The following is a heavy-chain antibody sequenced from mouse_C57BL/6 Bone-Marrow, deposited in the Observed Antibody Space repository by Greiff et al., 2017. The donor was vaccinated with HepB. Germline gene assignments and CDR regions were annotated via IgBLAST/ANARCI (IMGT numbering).Heavy chain of an antibody. J-gene: IGHJ2*01. CDR3: ARESNPHYFDY. Sequence: EVQLVESGGGLVKPGGSLKLSCAASGFTFSSYAMSWVRQTPEKRLEWVATISDGGSYTYYPDNVKGRFTISRDNAKNNLYLQMSHLKSEDTAMYYCARESNPHYFDYWGQGTTLTVSS. CDR2: ISDGGSYT. V-gene: IGHV5-4*01. D-gene: IGHD2-5*01. CDR1: GFTFSSYA.